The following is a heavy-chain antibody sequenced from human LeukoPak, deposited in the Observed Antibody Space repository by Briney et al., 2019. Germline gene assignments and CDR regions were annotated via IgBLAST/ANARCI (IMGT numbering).Heavy chain of an antibody. D-gene: IGHD6-13*01. V-gene: IGHV4-34*01. Sequence: SETLSLTCAVYGGSFSGYYWSWIRQPPGKGLGWIGEINHSGSTNYNPSLKSRVTISVDTSKNQFSLKLSSMTAADTAVYYCAGSSSWYDPLDYWGQGTLVTVSS. CDR3: AGSSSWYDPLDY. CDR2: INHSGST. J-gene: IGHJ4*02. CDR1: GGSFSGYY.